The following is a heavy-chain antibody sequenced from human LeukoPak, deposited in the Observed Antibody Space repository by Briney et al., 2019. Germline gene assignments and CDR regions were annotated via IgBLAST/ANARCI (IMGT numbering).Heavy chain of an antibody. J-gene: IGHJ5*02. CDR3: ARDRSYDILTGASQYNWFDP. Sequence: GSSVKVSCKASGGTFSSYAISWVRQAPGQGLEWMGGIIPIFGTANYAQKFQGRVTITADKSTSTAYMELSSLRSEDTAVYYCARDRSYDILTGASQYNWFDPWGQGTLVTVSS. D-gene: IGHD3-9*01. CDR2: IIPIFGTA. CDR1: GGTFSSYA. V-gene: IGHV1-69*06.